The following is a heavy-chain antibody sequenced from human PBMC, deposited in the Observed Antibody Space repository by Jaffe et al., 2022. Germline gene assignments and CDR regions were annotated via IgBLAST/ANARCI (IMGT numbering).Heavy chain of an antibody. CDR3: ARHSYGSGYSYYFDY. V-gene: IGHV4-38-2*01. J-gene: IGHJ4*02. Sequence: QVQLQESGPGLVKPSETLSLTCAVSGYSISSGYYWGWIRQPPGKGLEWIGSIYHSGSTYYNPSLKSRVTISVDTSKNQFSLKLSSVTAADTAVYYCARHSYGSGYSYYFDYWGQGTLVTVSS. CDR1: GYSISSGYY. D-gene: IGHD2-15*01. CDR2: IYHSGST.